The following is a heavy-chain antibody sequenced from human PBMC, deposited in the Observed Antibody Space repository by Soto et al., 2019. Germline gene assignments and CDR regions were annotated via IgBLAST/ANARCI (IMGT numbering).Heavy chain of an antibody. D-gene: IGHD2-15*01. CDR2: ISYDGSNK. J-gene: IGHJ6*02. CDR3: ARAGCDGGSCYTLVGLRYGMDV. V-gene: IGHV3-30-3*01. Sequence: QVQLVESGGGVVQPGRSLRLSCAASGFTFSSYAMHWVRQAPGKGLEWVAVISYDGSNKYYADSVKGRFTISRDNSKNTLYLQRNSLRAEATAVYYCARAGCDGGSCYTLVGLRYGMDVWGQGTTVTVSS. CDR1: GFTFSSYA.